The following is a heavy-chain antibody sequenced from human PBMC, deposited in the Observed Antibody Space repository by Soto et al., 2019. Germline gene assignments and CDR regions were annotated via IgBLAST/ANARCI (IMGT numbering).Heavy chain of an antibody. V-gene: IGHV1-46*01. CDR3: ARDLFGSWTIDY. CDR1: GYNFVSNH. Sequence: ASVKVSCKTSGYNFVSNHIHWVRQTPAQGLEWMGIINPIGGSISYAQKFRGRVTVTRDTPTSSVYMELRGLTPADTAVYFCARDLFGSWTIDYWG. D-gene: IGHD6-13*01. J-gene: IGHJ4*01. CDR2: INPIGGSI.